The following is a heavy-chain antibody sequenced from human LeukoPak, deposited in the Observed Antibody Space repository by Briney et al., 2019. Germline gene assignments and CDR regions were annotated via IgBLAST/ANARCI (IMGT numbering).Heavy chain of an antibody. V-gene: IGHV3-48*03. CDR1: GFTFSSYE. CDR3: ARTIEMATISYFDY. D-gene: IGHD5-24*01. Sequence: GGSLRLSCAASGFTFSSYEMNWVRQAPGKGLEWVSYISSSDSTIYYADPVKGRFTISRDNAKNSLYLQMNSLRAGDTAVYYCARTIEMATISYFDYWGQGTLVTVSS. CDR2: ISSSDSTI. J-gene: IGHJ4*02.